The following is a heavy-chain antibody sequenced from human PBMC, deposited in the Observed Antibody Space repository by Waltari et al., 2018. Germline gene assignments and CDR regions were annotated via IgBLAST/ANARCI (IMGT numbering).Heavy chain of an antibody. J-gene: IGHJ6*03. D-gene: IGHD2-2*01. Sequence: QVQLVQSGAAVKKPGSSVKVSCKASGGTFSSYTISWVRQAPGQGLEWLGGTMPIVVTTNDEHKSQGRVRITAGESTSTDYMELSSLRSEDTAVYYCARQSRSSYYYYYMDVWGKGTTVTISS. CDR1: GGTFSSYT. CDR2: TMPIVVTT. V-gene: IGHV1-69*12. CDR3: ARQSRSSYYYYYMDV.